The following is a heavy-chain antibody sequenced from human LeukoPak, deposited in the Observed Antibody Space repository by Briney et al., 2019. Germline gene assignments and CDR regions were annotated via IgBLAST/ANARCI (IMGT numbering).Heavy chain of an antibody. Sequence: GRSLRLSCAASGFTFSTYVMHWIRQAPGKGLEWVAVISDDGSDKYYAHSVKGRFTLSRDKPKNMVFLQMNSLRAEDTAVYYCATGTGGRVGSLDYWGQGTLVTVSS. CDR3: ATGTGGRVGSLDY. CDR2: ISDDGSDK. CDR1: GFTFSTYV. D-gene: IGHD6-13*01. J-gene: IGHJ4*02. V-gene: IGHV3-30*03.